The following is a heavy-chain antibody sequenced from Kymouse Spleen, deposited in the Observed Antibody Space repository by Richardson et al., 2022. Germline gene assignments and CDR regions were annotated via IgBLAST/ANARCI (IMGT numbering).Heavy chain of an antibody. CDR3: ARETMVRGVITYFDY. Sequence: EVQLVESGGGLIQPGGSLRLSCAASGFTVSSNYMSWVRQAPGKGLEWVSVIYSGGSTYYADSVKGRFTISRDNSKNTLYLQMNSLRAEDTAVYYCARETMVRGVITYFDYWGQGTLVTVSS. V-gene: IGHV3-53*01. J-gene: IGHJ4*02. CDR1: GFTVSSNY. D-gene: IGHD3-10*01. CDR2: IYSGGST.